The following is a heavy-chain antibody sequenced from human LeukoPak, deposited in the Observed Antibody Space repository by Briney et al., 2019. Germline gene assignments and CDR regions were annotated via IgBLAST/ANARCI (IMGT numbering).Heavy chain of an antibody. D-gene: IGHD2-21*02. J-gene: IGHJ3*02. CDR2: IIPIFGTA. CDR1: GYTFTSYG. Sequence: GASVKVSCKASGYTFTSYGISWVRQAPGQGLEWMGGIIPIFGTANYAQKFQGRVTITADKSTSTAYMELSSLRSEDTAVYYCARGGVVTATHDAFDIWGQGTMVTVSS. V-gene: IGHV1-69*06. CDR3: ARGGVVTATHDAFDI.